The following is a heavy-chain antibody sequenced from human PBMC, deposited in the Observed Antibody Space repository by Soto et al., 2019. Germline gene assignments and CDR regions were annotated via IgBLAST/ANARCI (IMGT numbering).Heavy chain of an antibody. Sequence: GGSLRLSCAASGFTFSSYAMHWVRQAPGKGLEWVALISYDGSDKDYADSVKGRFTISRDNAKSSLFLQMNSLRPDDTALYYCAKDMKWGGMTTIHYFDSWGQGTLVTVSS. D-gene: IGHD4-17*01. CDR2: ISYDGSDK. V-gene: IGHV3-30-3*02. J-gene: IGHJ4*02. CDR1: GFTFSSYA. CDR3: AKDMKWGGMTTIHYFDS.